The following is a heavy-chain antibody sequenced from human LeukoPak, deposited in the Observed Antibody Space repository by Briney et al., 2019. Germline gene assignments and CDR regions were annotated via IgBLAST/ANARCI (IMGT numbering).Heavy chain of an antibody. D-gene: IGHD1-26*01. CDR1: GFSFSSHG. Sequence: GGTLRLSCAGSGFSFSSHGMNWVRQAPGKGLEWVSGISPSGDITYYTDSVRGRFTISRDNFKNTLSLQVNSLRAEDTAMYYCARENWDFDYWGQGTLVTVSS. J-gene: IGHJ4*02. CDR2: ISPSGDIT. V-gene: IGHV3-23*01. CDR3: ARENWDFDY.